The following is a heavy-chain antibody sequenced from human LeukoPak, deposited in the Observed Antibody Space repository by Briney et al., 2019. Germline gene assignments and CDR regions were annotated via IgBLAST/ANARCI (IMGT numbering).Heavy chain of an antibody. CDR3: ASQIRLGNYFDY. V-gene: IGHV4-34*01. J-gene: IGHJ4*02. D-gene: IGHD1-26*01. CDR1: GGSFSGYY. Sequence: PSETLSLTCAVYGGSFSGYYWSWIRQPPGKGLEWIGEINHSGSTNYNPSLKSRVTISVDTSKNQFSLKLSSVTAADTAVYYCASQIRLGNYFDYWGQGTLVTVSS. CDR2: INHSGST.